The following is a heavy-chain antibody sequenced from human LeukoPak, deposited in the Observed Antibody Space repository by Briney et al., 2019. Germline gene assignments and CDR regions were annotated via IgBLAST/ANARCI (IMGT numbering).Heavy chain of an antibody. CDR1: GGSISSHY. J-gene: IGHJ4*02. CDR2: IYYSGST. D-gene: IGHD5-24*01. Sequence: SETLSLTCTVSGGSISSHYWSWIRQPLGKGLEWIGYIYYSGSTNYNPSLKSRVTISVDTSKNQFSLKLSSVTAADTAVYYCARVGGWRDGYNFDYWGQGTPVTVSS. V-gene: IGHV4-59*11. CDR3: ARVGGWRDGYNFDY.